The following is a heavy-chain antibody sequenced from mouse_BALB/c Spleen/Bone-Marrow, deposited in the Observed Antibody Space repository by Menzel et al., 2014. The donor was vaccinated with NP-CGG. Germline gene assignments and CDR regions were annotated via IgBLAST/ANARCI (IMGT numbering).Heavy chain of an antibody. CDR2: NWAGGST. Sequence: VQGVESGPGLVAPSQSLSITCTVSGFSLTTYGVHWVRQPPGKGLEWRGGNWAGGSTNYTSALMSRLSISKDNSKSQVFLKMNSLQADDTAMYYCARGVRHFDYWGQGTTLTVSS. V-gene: IGHV2-9*02. CDR1: GFSLTTYG. CDR3: ARGVRHFDY. J-gene: IGHJ2*01.